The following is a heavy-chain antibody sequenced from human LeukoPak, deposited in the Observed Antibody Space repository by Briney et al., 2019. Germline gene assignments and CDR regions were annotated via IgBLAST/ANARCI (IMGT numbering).Heavy chain of an antibody. D-gene: IGHD3-10*01. CDR1: GFTVSSNY. CDR2: ISSSSSYI. V-gene: IGHV3-21*01. J-gene: IGHJ3*02. Sequence: PGGSLRLSCAASGFTVSSNYMNWVRQAPGKGLERVSSISSSSSYIYYADSVKGRFTISRDNAKNSLYLQMNSLRAEDTAVYYCARALVGDDAFDIWGQGTMVTVSS. CDR3: ARALVGDDAFDI.